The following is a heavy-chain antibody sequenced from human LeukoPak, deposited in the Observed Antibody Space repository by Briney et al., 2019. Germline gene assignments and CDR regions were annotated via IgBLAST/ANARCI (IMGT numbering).Heavy chain of an antibody. Sequence: ASVKISCKASGYTFTSYYMHWVRQAPGQGLEWMGIINPSGGSTSYAQKFQGRVTMTRDTSTSTVYMELSSLRSEDTAVYYCARSYITIFGVAHDHYYYGMDVWGQGTTVTVSS. CDR3: ARSYITIFGVAHDHYYYGMDV. V-gene: IGHV1-46*01. J-gene: IGHJ6*02. CDR2: INPSGGST. CDR1: GYTFTSYY. D-gene: IGHD3-3*01.